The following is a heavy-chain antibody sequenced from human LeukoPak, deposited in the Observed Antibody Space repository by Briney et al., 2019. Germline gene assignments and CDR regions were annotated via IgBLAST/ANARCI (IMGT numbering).Heavy chain of an antibody. CDR3: ARRKYYYDSSGYENGYYFDY. V-gene: IGHV4-31*03. J-gene: IGHJ4*02. D-gene: IGHD3-22*01. CDR2: IYYSGST. CDR1: GGSISSGGYY. Sequence: SETLSLTCTVSGGSISSGGYYWSWIRQHPGTGLEWFGYIYYSGSTYYNPSLKSRVTISVDTSKNQCSLKLSSVTAADTAVYYCARRKYYYDSSGYENGYYFDYWGQGTLVTVSS.